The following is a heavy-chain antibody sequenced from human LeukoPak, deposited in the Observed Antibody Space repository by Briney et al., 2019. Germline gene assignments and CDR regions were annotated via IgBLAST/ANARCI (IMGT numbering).Heavy chain of an antibody. CDR1: GQTFSSYG. V-gene: IGHV1-18*01. CDR3: ATGYPKRRPSDMLTVPLFDY. J-gene: IGHJ4*02. Sequence: ASVKVSCKTSGQTFSSYGFSWVRQAPGQGLEWMGWISGYNGNTKFEEKFQDRVTMTTDTSTNTAYMELRSLRSDDTATYYCATGYPKRRPSDMLTVPLFDYWGQGGLVIVSS. CDR2: ISGYNGNT. D-gene: IGHD3-9*01.